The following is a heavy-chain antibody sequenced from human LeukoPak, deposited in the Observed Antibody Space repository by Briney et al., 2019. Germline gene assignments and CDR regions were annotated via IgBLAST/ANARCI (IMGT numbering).Heavy chain of an antibody. J-gene: IGHJ3*02. Sequence: SETLSLTCTVSGASISSYYWSWIRQPPGKGLEWIGHIFSGSINYNPSLRGRVTISVETSKNQVSLKLNSVTAADTAVYYCARDGGYPLGAFDIWGQGTMVTVSS. V-gene: IGHV4-59*01. CDR2: IFSGSI. D-gene: IGHD6-13*01. CDR1: GASISSYY. CDR3: ARDGGYPLGAFDI.